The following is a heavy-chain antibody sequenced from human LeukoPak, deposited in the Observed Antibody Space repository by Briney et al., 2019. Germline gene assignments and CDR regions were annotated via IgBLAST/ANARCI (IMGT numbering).Heavy chain of an antibody. D-gene: IGHD3-10*01. J-gene: IGHJ6*03. CDR3: ARGITMVRGVMYYYYYMDV. V-gene: IGHV3-23*01. CDR2: ISGSGGST. CDR1: GFTFSSYA. Sequence: GGSPRLSCAASGFTFSSYAMSWVRQAPGKGLEWVSAISGSGGSTYYADSVKGRFTISRDNSKNTLYLQMNSLRAEDTAVYYCARGITMVRGVMYYYYYMDVWGKGTTVTISS.